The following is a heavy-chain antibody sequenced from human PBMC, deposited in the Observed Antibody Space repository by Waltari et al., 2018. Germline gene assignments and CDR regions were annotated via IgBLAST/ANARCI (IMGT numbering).Heavy chain of an antibody. D-gene: IGHD2-15*01. CDR2: VRGDGKT. CDR1: GESMSSSYV. CDR3: ARDRGRGLYLDS. V-gene: IGHV4-4*02. Sequence: QLQLQESGPGLVKPSGTLSLTCAVSGESMSSSYVWNWVRQPPGKGLECIGQVRGDGKTNYNPSFASRLTISLDTSTDHFSLRLTSATAADTAVYYCARDRGRGLYLDSWGQGILVTVSP. J-gene: IGHJ4*02.